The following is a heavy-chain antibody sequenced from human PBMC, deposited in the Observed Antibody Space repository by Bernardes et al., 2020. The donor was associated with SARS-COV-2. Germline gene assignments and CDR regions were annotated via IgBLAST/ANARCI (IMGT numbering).Heavy chain of an antibody. CDR3: ATDVFLVVDATRVHF. CDR1: GYSLNELS. CDR2: FDPEDGEK. D-gene: IGHD2-8*02. Sequence: ASVKVSCKVSGYSLNELSIHWVRQAPGKGLEWMGRFDPEDGEKAYAQKFQGRVTMTEDTSTDTAYMQLSSLRAEDTAVYYCATDVFLVVDATRVHFWGQGTLVTVSP. V-gene: IGHV1-24*01. J-gene: IGHJ4*02.